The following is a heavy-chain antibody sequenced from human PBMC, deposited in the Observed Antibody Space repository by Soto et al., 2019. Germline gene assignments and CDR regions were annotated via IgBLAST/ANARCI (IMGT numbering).Heavy chain of an antibody. J-gene: IGHJ5*02. CDR2: ISYDGSNK. D-gene: IGHD2-15*01. V-gene: IGHV3-30*03. Sequence: PGGALRLSCAASGFTFSSYGMHWVRQAPGKGLEWVAVISYDGSNKYYADSVKGRFTISRDNSKNTLYLQMNSLRAEDTAVYYCAILPSPACYSWFDTWGQETLVTVSS. CDR1: GFTFSSYG. CDR3: AILPSPACYSWFDT.